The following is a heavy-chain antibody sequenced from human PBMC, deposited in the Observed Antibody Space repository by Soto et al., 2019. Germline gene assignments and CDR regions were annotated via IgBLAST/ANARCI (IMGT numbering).Heavy chain of an antibody. CDR1: GFTFGDYG. J-gene: IGHJ3*02. CDR3: ARMGFLEWLFDAFDI. D-gene: IGHD3-3*01. CDR2: INWNGGST. V-gene: IGHV3-20*04. Sequence: GGSLRLSCAASGFTFGDYGMSWVRQAPGKGLEWVSGINWNGGSTGYADSVKGRFTISRDNAKNSLYLQMNSLRAEDTALYYGARMGFLEWLFDAFDIWGQGTMVTVSS.